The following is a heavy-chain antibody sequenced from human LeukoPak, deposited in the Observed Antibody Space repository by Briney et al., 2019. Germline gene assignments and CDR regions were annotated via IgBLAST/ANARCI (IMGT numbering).Heavy chain of an antibody. D-gene: IGHD6-6*01. J-gene: IGHJ5*02. V-gene: IGHV4-59*01. CDR3: GGGWGYSSSSFWFDP. CDR2: IYYSGST. Sequence: PSETLSLTCTVSGGSISSYYWSWIRQPPGKGLEWIGYIYYSGSTNYNPSLKSRVTISVDTSKNQFSLKLSSVTAADTAVYYCGGGWGYSSSSFWFDPWGQGTLVTVSS. CDR1: GGSISSYY.